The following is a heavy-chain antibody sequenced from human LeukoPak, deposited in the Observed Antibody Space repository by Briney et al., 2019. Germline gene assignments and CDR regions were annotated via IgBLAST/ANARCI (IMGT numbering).Heavy chain of an antibody. CDR3: ARQGQYCSSTSCCRDLSHLDY. CDR2: IYYSGST. V-gene: IGHV4-39*01. D-gene: IGHD2-2*01. J-gene: IGHJ4*02. CDR1: GGSISSSSYY. Sequence: TPSETLSLTCTVSGGSISSSSYYWGWIRQPPGKGLEWIGSIYYSGSTYYNPSLKSRVTISVDTSKNQFSLKLSSVTAADTAVYYCARQGQYCSSTSCCRDLSHLDYWGQGTLVTVSS.